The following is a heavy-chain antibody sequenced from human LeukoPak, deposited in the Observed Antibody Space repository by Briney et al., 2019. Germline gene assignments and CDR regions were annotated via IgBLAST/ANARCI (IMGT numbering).Heavy chain of an antibody. CDR2: IIPILGIA. CDR1: GGTFSSYA. V-gene: IGHV1-69*04. J-gene: IGHJ5*02. D-gene: IGHD2-2*01. Sequence: ASVKVSCKGSGGTFSSYAISWVRQAPGQGVEWMGRIIPILGIANYAQKFQGRVTITADKSTSTAYMELSSLRSEDTAVYYCASFSSSSPWGQGTLVTVSS. CDR3: ASFSSSSP.